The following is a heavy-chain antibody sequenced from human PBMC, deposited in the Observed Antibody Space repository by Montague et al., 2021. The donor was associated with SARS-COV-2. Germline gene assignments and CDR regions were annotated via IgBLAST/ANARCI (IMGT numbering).Heavy chain of an antibody. J-gene: IGHJ3*02. V-gene: IGHV4-59*01. D-gene: IGHD3-10*01. CDR2: IYYSGST. CDR3: ARADITMVRGVNRWAFDI. CDR1: GGSISTYY. Sequence: SETLSLTCTVSGGSISTYYWSWIGYIYYSGSTNYYPSLKSRVTISVDTSKNQFSLKLSSVTAADTAVHYCARADITMVRGVNRWAFDIWGQGTMVTVSS.